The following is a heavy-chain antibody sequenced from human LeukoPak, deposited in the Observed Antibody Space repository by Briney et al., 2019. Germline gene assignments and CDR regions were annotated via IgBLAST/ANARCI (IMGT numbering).Heavy chain of an antibody. V-gene: IGHV3-30*04. J-gene: IGHJ3*02. CDR1: DFPFIGYT. Sequence: PGGSLRLSCAASDFPFIGYTMHWVRQAPGKGLEWVAGIPYDGSQNSYADSVKGRFTISRDNAKNSLYLQMNSLRAEDTAVYYCARDPRSGSFFHAFDIWGQGTMVTVSS. CDR2: IPYDGSQN. D-gene: IGHD3-10*01. CDR3: ARDPRSGSFFHAFDI.